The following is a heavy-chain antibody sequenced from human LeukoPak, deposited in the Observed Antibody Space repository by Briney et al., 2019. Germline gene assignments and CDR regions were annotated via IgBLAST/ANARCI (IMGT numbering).Heavy chain of an antibody. Sequence: GESLRISCKGSGYSFTSYWISWVRQMPGKGLEWMGRIDPSDSYTNYSPSFQGHVTISADKSISTAYLQWSSLKASDTAMYYCARAIAAVGKGGNWFDPWGQGTLVTVSS. D-gene: IGHD6-13*01. J-gene: IGHJ5*02. CDR2: IDPSDSYT. CDR3: ARAIAAVGKGGNWFDP. CDR1: GYSFTSYW. V-gene: IGHV5-10-1*01.